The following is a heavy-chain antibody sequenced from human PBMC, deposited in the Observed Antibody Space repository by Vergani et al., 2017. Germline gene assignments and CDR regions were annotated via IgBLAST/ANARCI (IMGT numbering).Heavy chain of an antibody. CDR1: GVSIGSNSYY. D-gene: IGHD6-19*01. J-gene: IGHJ1*01. CDR3: TRHGRSGWAGYFQH. Sequence: QLQLQESGPGLVKPSETLSLTCTVSGVSIGSNSYYWGWIRQPPGKGLEWIGTIYYTGTTYYNEAHKSRLTISVDTSKNQFSLNLTSVTAADTAVYYYTRHGRSGWAGYFQHWGQGTLVTVSS. V-gene: IGHV4-39*01. CDR2: IYYTGTT.